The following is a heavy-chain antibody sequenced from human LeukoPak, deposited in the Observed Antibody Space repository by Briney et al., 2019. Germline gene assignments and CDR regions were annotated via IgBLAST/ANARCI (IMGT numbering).Heavy chain of an antibody. CDR2: VSSGGGSGATT. D-gene: IGHD3-3*01. CDR3: ARGITMKSSATFDI. CDR1: GFTFSNYE. V-gene: IGHV3-48*03. Sequence: GGSLRLSCVASGFTFSNYEMHWVRQAPGKGLEWVAFVSSGGGSGATTYYADSVKGGFTISRDNAKKSLYLQVNSLRAEDTAVYYCARGITMKSSATFDIWGQGTMVTVSS. J-gene: IGHJ3*02.